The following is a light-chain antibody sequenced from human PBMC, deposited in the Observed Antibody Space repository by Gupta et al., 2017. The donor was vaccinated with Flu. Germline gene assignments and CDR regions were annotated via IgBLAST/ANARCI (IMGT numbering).Light chain of an antibody. CDR1: QSVSSSY. J-gene: IGKJ5*01. V-gene: IGKV3-20*01. CDR3: QQYGSSLIT. Sequence: IVLTQSPGTLSLSPGERATLSCRASQSVSSSYLAGYQQKPGQAPRLLIYGASSRATGIPDRFSGSGSGTDFTLTISRLEPEDFAVYYCQQYGSSLITFGQGTRLEIK. CDR2: GAS.